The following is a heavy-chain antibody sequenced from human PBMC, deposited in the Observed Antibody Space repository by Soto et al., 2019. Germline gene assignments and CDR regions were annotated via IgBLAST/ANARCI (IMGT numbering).Heavy chain of an antibody. Sequence: NPSETLSLTCTVSGGSISSGDYYWSWIRQPPGKGLEWIGYIYYSGSTYYNPSLKSRVTMSVDTSKNQFSLKLSSVTAADTAVYYCASRDPGTSVDYWGQGTLVTVSS. CDR1: GGSISSGDYY. V-gene: IGHV4-30-4*01. D-gene: IGHD1-7*01. CDR2: IYYSGST. J-gene: IGHJ4*02. CDR3: ASRDPGTSVDY.